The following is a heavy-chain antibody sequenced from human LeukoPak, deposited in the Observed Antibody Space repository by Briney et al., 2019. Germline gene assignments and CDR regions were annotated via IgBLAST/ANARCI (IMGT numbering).Heavy chain of an antibody. Sequence: SETLSLTCTVSGGSISSYYWSWIRQPPGKGLEWIGYIYYSGSTNYNPSLKSRVTISVDTSKSQFSLKLSSVTAADTAVYYCARTPRDGDFSYYFDYWGQGTLVTVSS. J-gene: IGHJ4*02. CDR1: GGSISSYY. CDR3: ARTPRDGDFSYYFDY. CDR2: IYYSGST. D-gene: IGHD4-17*01. V-gene: IGHV4-59*01.